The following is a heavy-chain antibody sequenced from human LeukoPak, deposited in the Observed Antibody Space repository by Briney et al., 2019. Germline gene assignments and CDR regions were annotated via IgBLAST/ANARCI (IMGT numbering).Heavy chain of an antibody. CDR3: VKNTTVTTDYFDY. J-gene: IGHJ4*02. CDR1: GFTFSSYT. CDR2: ISTNGYTT. V-gene: IGHV3-64D*09. D-gene: IGHD4-17*01. Sequence: AGGSLRLSCSASGFTFSSYTMHWVRQAPGEGLEYVSAISTNGYTTYYADSVKGRFTISRDNSKNTLYLQMSSLRAEDTAVYYCVKNTTVTTDYFDYWGQGTLVTVSS.